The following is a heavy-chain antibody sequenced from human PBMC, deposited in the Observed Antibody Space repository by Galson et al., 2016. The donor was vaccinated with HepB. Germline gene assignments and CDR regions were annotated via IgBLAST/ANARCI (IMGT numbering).Heavy chain of an antibody. CDR1: GFTFSNYG. CDR2: LSGSGNST. V-gene: IGHV3-23*01. D-gene: IGHD6-13*01. J-gene: IGHJ4*02. CDR3: VRPRYRRTWLPFDF. Sequence: SLRLSCAASGFTFSNYGMSWVRQAPGKGLEWVSALSGSGNSTYYADSVKGRFAISRDNSNNTVYLQMNSLRAEDTALYYCVRPRYRRTWLPFDFWGQGTLVTVSS.